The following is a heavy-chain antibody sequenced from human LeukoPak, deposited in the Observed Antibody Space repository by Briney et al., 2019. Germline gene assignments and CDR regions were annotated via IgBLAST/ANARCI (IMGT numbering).Heavy chain of an antibody. V-gene: IGHV1-2*06. D-gene: IGHD3-22*01. J-gene: IGHJ4*02. CDR2: INPNSGGT. CDR1: GYTFTGYY. Sequence: APVKVSCKASGYTFTGYYMHWVRQAPGQGLEWMGRINPNSGGTNYAQKFQGRVTMTRDTSISTAYMELSRLRSDDTAVYYCARDSFLGLLGSDYWGQGTLVTVSS. CDR3: ARDSFLGLLGSDY.